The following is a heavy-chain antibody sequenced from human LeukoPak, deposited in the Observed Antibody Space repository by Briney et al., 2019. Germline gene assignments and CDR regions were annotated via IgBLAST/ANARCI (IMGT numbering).Heavy chain of an antibody. J-gene: IGHJ3*02. V-gene: IGHV1-2*04. D-gene: IGHD3-22*01. CDR2: INPNSGDT. Sequence: ASVKVSCKASGCTFTGYYIHWVRQAPGQGLEWLGWINPNSGDTNYAQKFQGWATMTSDTSISTAYMELSRLRSDDTAVYYCATTRSYYFDISGPDAFDIWGQGTMVTVSS. CDR3: ATTRSYYFDISGPDAFDI. CDR1: GCTFTGYY.